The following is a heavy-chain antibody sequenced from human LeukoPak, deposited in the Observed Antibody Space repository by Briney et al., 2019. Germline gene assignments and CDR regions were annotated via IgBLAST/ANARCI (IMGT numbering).Heavy chain of an antibody. V-gene: IGHV1-2*02. CDR3: ARELTVTTRDVDY. J-gene: IGHJ4*02. CDR1: GYTFTGYY. CDR2: INPNSGGT. Sequence: ASVKVSCKASGYTFTGYYIHWVRQAPGQGLEWMGWINPNSGGTNYAQKFQGRVTMTRDTSISTAYMELSRLRSDDTAVYYYARELTVTTRDVDYWGQGTLVTVSS. D-gene: IGHD4-17*01.